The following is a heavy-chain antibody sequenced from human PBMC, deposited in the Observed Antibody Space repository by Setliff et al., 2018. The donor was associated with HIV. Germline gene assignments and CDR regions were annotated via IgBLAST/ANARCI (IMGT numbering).Heavy chain of an antibody. Sequence: GGSLRLSCAASGFTVSSNYMSWVRQAPGKGLEWVSVIYSGGSTYYVDSVKGRFTISRDNSKNTLYLQMNSLRAEDTAVYYCARDDSDYSGSGARFDYWGQGTLVTVSS. V-gene: IGHV3-53*01. CDR2: IYSGGST. CDR1: GFTVSSNY. CDR3: ARDDSDYSGSGARFDY. J-gene: IGHJ4*02. D-gene: IGHD3-10*01.